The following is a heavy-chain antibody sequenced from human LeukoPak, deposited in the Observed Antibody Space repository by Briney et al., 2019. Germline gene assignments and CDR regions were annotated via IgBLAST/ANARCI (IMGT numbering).Heavy chain of an antibody. J-gene: IGHJ3*02. Sequence: GGSLRLSCAASGFSFSNYWMHWVRQAPGKGLVWVSRINSDGSSTTYADSVKGRFTISRDNAKNTLYLQMNSLRAEDTAVYYCARHSSDYADAFDIWGQGTMVTVSS. V-gene: IGHV3-74*01. CDR1: GFSFSNYW. D-gene: IGHD4-17*01. CDR2: INSDGSST. CDR3: ARHSSDYADAFDI.